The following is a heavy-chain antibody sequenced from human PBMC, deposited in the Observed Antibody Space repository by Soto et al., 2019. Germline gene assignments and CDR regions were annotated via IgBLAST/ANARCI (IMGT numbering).Heavy chain of an antibody. D-gene: IGHD2-2*01. V-gene: IGHV1-69*01. CDR2: IIPIFGTA. Sequence: QVQLVQSGAEVKKPGSSVKVSCKASGGTFSSYAISWVRQAPGQGLEWMGGIIPIFGTANYAQKFQGRVTITADESTSTAYMELSSLRSEDTAVYYCARGGDCSSTSCYEYYYYGMDVWGQGTTVTVFS. CDR1: GGTFSSYA. J-gene: IGHJ6*02. CDR3: ARGGDCSSTSCYEYYYYGMDV.